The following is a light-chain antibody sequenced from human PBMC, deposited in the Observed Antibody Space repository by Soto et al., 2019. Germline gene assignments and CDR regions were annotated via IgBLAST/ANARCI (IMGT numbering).Light chain of an antibody. CDR3: QQHFTAPLT. Sequence: DGVMAQAPDSMAVSLGERATINCKSSQSVLSTSNNTNYLSWPPQKPGQPPRLXIYWASTRESGVPDRFSGSGSGTDFTLIISSLQAEDVAIYYCQQHFTAPLTFGGGTKVDIK. J-gene: IGKJ4*01. CDR1: QSVLSTSNNTNY. V-gene: IGKV4-1*01. CDR2: WAS.